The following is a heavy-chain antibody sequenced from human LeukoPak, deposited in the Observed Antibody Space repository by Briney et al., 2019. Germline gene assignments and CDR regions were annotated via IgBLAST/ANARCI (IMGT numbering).Heavy chain of an antibody. D-gene: IGHD3-22*01. CDR3: ARRSGQNSYDSSGWIDY. CDR1: GYTFTSYG. CDR2: MNPNSGNT. J-gene: IGHJ4*02. Sequence: GASVKVSCKASGYTFTSYGISWVRQATGQGLEWMGWMNPNSGNTGYAQKFQGRVTMTRNTSISTAYMELSSLRSEDTAVYYCARRSGQNSYDSSGWIDYWGQGTLVTVSS. V-gene: IGHV1-8*02.